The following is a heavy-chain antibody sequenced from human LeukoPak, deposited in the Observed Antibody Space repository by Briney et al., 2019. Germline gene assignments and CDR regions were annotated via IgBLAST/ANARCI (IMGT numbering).Heavy chain of an antibody. V-gene: IGHV4-34*01. J-gene: IGHJ5*01. CDR3: ARGPVALPNDRLSLFFDF. D-gene: IGHD2-8*01. CDR1: GASFNTYY. CDR2: VKHDGDT. Sequence: SETLSLTCAVYGASFNTYYWTWIRQSPDKGLEWIGEVKHDGDTNVNPSLRSRVVMSVDASKNQFSLRMTSVTAADTAIYFCARGPVALPNDRLSLFFDFWGQGTLVTVSS.